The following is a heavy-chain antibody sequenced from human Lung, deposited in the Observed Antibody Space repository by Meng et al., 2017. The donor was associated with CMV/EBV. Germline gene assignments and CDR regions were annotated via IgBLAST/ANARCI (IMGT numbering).Heavy chain of an antibody. D-gene: IGHD3-10*01. Sequence: GESLKISCVASGFSFSTYAMHWVRQAPGKGLEWVAFIRFDGGNRDYAGSVKGRFTISRDNSKNTLYVQMNNLRPEDTAVYYCAKDGGGTLRGAIITKYYFDYXGRGXPVTFSS. CDR3: AKDGGGTLRGAIITKYYFDY. V-gene: IGHV3-30*02. CDR2: IRFDGGNR. J-gene: IGHJ4*02. CDR1: GFSFSTYA.